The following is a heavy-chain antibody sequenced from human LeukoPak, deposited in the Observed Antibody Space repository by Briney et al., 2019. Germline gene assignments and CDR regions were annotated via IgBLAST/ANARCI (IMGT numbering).Heavy chain of an antibody. Sequence: GGSLRLSCAASGFTFSSYSMNWVRQAPGKGLEWVSSISSSSSYIYYADSVKGRFTISRDNAKNSLYLQMNSLRAEDTAVYYCARETRYFDWLLSRGGYFDYWGQGTLVTVSS. V-gene: IGHV3-21*01. D-gene: IGHD3-9*01. CDR1: GFTFSSYS. CDR3: ARETRYFDWLLSRGGYFDY. CDR2: ISSSSSYI. J-gene: IGHJ4*02.